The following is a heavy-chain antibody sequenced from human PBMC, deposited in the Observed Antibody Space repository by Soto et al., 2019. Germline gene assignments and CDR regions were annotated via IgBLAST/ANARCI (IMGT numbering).Heavy chain of an antibody. CDR3: ARRVSGSYFHY. V-gene: IGHV4-39*01. CDR2: IYYSGST. D-gene: IGHD1-26*01. CDR1: GGSISSSSYY. J-gene: IGHJ4*02. Sequence: SETLSLTCTVSGGSISSSSYYWGWIRQTPGKGLEWIGNIYYSGSTYYNPSLKSRVTISVDTSKNQFSLKLSSVTAADTAVYYCARRVSGSYFHYWGQGTLVTVSS.